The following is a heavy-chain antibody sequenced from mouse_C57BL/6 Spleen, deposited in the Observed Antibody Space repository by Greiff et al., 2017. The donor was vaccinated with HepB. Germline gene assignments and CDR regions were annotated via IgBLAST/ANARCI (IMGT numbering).Heavy chain of an antibody. CDR2: IDPETGGT. D-gene: IGHD1-1*01. J-gene: IGHJ3*01. Sequence: VQLQQSGAELVRPGASVTLSCKASGYTFTDYEMHWVKQTPVHGLEWIGAIDPETGGTAYNQKFKGKAILTADKSSSTAYMELRRLTSEDSAVYYCTSEGYYGSPPFAYWGQGTLVTVSA. V-gene: IGHV1-15*01. CDR1: GYTFTDYE. CDR3: TSEGYYGSPPFAY.